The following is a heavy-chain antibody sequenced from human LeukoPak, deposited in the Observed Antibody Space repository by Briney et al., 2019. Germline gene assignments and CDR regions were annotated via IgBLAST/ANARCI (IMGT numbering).Heavy chain of an antibody. CDR1: GGSISSYY. Sequence: SETLSLTCTVSGGSISSYYWSWIRQPPGKGPEWIGYIYYSGSTNYNPSLKSRVTISVDTSKNQFSLKLSSVTAADTAVYYCARVPMVRGVIRNWFDPWGQGTLVTVSS. V-gene: IGHV4-59*01. CDR3: ARVPMVRGVIRNWFDP. J-gene: IGHJ5*02. CDR2: IYYSGST. D-gene: IGHD3-10*01.